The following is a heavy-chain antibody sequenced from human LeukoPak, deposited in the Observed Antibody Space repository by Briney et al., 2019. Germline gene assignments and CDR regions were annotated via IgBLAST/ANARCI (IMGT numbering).Heavy chain of an antibody. CDR1: GFTFSSFD. V-gene: IGHV3-23*01. J-gene: IGHJ4*02. CDR3: AVGGGRAAAGTGRFDH. CDR2: INSYHDPT. D-gene: IGHD6-13*01. Sequence: PGGSLRLSCAASGFTFSSFDMSWVRHAPGKGLEWVSAINSYHDPTYYADSVKGRFSVSRDNSKNILFLQLNSLRGDDTAVYYCAVGGGRAAAGTGRFDHWGQGTLVTVSS.